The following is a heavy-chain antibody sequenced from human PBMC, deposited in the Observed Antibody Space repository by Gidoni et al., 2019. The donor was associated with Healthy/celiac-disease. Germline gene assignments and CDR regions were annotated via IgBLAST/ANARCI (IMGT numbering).Heavy chain of an antibody. CDR2: ISGSVGST. CDR3: AKDGGTYSGSPPDY. Sequence: EVQLVESGGGLVQPGGSLSLSCAASGFTFRSYAMSWVRQAPGKGLEWVSAISGSVGSTYYADSVKGRFTISRDNSKNTLYLQMNSLRAEDTAVYYCAKDGGTYSGSPPDYWGQGTLVTVSS. D-gene: IGHD1-26*01. CDR1: GFTFRSYA. J-gene: IGHJ4*02. V-gene: IGHV3-23*04.